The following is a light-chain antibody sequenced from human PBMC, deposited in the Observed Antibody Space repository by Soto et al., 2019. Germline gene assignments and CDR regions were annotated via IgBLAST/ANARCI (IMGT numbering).Light chain of an antibody. CDR1: QSVSSSY. CDR3: QHYGTSPKT. CDR2: GAS. J-gene: IGKJ1*01. V-gene: IGKV3-20*01. Sequence: DIVLTQSPGTLSLSPGERATLSCRASQSVSSSYLAWYHQKPGQAPRLLIYGASTRATGIPDRFSGSGSGTDFILTLNILEPEDCAVYYCQHYGTSPKTFGPGTKVEI.